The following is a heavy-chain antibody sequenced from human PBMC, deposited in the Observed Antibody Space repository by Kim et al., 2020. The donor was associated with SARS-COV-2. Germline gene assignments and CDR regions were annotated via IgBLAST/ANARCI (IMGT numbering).Heavy chain of an antibody. V-gene: IGHV3-15*01. CDR2: IKSKTDGGTT. J-gene: IGHJ6*02. D-gene: IGHD3-10*01. CDR3: TTGDYYGSGSASHYWYGMDV. CDR1: GFTFSNAW. Sequence: GGSLRLSCAASGFTFSNAWMSWVRQAPGKGLEWVGRIKSKTDGGTTDYAAPVKGRFTISRDDSKNTLYLQMNSLKTEDTAVYYCTTGDYYGSGSASHYWYGMDVWGQGTTVTVSS.